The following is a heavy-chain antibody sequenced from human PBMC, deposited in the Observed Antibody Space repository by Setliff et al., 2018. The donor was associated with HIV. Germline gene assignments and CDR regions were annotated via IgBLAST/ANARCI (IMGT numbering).Heavy chain of an antibody. CDR3: ASARIPTGGTSTSFDF. J-gene: IGHJ4*02. V-gene: IGHV3-30*02. Sequence: PGGSLRLSCAASGFNFNDYGMHWVRQAPGKGLEWVSFIRYDGSNEHYADSVKGRFTISRDNSKNTLALQMTSLRVDDTAAYYCASARIPTGGTSTSFDFWGQGTLVTSPQ. CDR2: IRYDGSNE. D-gene: IGHD1-1*01. CDR1: GFNFNDYG.